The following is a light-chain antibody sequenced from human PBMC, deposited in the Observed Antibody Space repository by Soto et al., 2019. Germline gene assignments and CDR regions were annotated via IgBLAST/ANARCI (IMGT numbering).Light chain of an antibody. CDR3: QQYGSLGT. V-gene: IGKV3-20*01. Sequence: EIVLTQSPGTLSLSPGERSTLSCRASQSVSNNYLAWYQQKPGQAPRLLIYGASNRATGIPDRFSGSGSGTDFTLTISRLEPEDFAVYYCQQYGSLGTFGQGTKGDIK. CDR2: GAS. CDR1: QSVSNNY. J-gene: IGKJ1*01.